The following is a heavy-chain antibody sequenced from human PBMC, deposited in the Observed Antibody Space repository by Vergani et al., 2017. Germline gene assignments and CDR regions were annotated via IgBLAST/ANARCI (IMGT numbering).Heavy chain of an antibody. CDR2: INPSGRST. V-gene: IGHV1-46*03. J-gene: IGHJ4*02. Sequence: QVLLVQSGAEVKKPGASVRVSCKTSGYTFTNYYIHWVRQAPGRGLEWMGIINPSGRSTTYAQQFQGRLTMTRDTSTSTVYMDLSNLRSEDTAVYYCARPHGDIRPPDPRRLDYWGQGTLVTVSS. CDR1: GYTFTNYY. CDR3: ARPHGDIRPPDPRRLDY.